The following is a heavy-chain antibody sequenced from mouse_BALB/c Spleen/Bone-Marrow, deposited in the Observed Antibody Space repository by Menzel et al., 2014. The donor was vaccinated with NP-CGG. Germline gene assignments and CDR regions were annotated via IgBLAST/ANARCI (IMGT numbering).Heavy chain of an antibody. CDR3: ARGDYRFVDGYFDC. J-gene: IGHJ2*01. CDR1: GYSFTGYF. V-gene: IGHV1-20*02. Sequence: VQLKESGPELVKPGASVKISCKASGYSFTGYFMNWVMQSHGKSLEWIGRINPYNGDTFYNQKFKGKAILTVDKSSSTAHMELRSLASEDSAVYYCARGDYRFVDGYFDCWRQSTPLTVSS. D-gene: IGHD2-14*01. CDR2: INPYNGDT.